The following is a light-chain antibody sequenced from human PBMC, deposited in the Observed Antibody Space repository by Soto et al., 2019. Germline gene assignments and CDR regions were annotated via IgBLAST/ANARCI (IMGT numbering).Light chain of an antibody. Sequence: EIVLTQSPGTLSLSPGERATLSCRASQSVSSSYLAWYQQKPGQAPRLLIYGASSRATGIPDRFSGSGSGTDFTLTINSLQPDDFATYYCQQYKSYWTFGQETKVDIK. CDR2: GAS. CDR3: QQYKSYWT. V-gene: IGKV3-20*01. J-gene: IGKJ1*01. CDR1: QSVSSSY.